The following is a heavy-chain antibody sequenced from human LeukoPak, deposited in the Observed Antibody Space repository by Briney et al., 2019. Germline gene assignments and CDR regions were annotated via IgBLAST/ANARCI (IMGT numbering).Heavy chain of an antibody. D-gene: IGHD6-19*01. V-gene: IGHV3-21*01. Sequence: GGSLGLSCAASGFTFSSYSMNWVRQAPGKGLEWVSSISSSSSYIYYADSVKGRFTISRDNARNSLYLQMNSLRAEDTAVYYCAREGYSSGWYEDYWGQGTLVTVSS. CDR2: ISSSSSYI. CDR3: AREGYSSGWYEDY. CDR1: GFTFSSYS. J-gene: IGHJ4*02.